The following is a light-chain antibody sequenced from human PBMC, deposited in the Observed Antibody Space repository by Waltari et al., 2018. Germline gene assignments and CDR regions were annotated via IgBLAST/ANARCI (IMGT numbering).Light chain of an antibody. J-gene: IGLJ3*02. V-gene: IGLV2-14*01. CDR1: ISDVGGYNF. CDR3: SSYTSSHTVV. Sequence: QSALTQPASVSGSPGQSITISCTGTISDVGGYNFVSWYQQEHPGKAPKLLIFEVNKRPQEFSVRFFGSKSGNTASLTISGLQAEDEADYYCSSYTSSHTVVFGGGTKLTVL. CDR2: EVN.